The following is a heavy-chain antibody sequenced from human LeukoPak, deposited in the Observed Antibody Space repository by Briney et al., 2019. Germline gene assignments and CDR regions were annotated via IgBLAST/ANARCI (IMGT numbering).Heavy chain of an antibody. D-gene: IGHD1-26*01. CDR2: IYYNGNT. CDR3: ARGRSNYYGMDV. V-gene: IGHV4-59*01. Sequence: SETLSLTCSVSDGSINSYYWNWIRRPPGKGLGWIGYIYYNGNTNYSPSLKSRVTMSVDTSKNLFSLKVSSVTAADTAVYYCARGRSNYYGMDVWGQGTTVTVSS. J-gene: IGHJ6*02. CDR1: DGSINSYY.